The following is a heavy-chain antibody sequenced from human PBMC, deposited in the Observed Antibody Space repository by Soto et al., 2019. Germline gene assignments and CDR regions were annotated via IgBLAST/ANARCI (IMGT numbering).Heavy chain of an antibody. D-gene: IGHD2-8*01. V-gene: IGHV3-23*01. CDR3: AKLRAFVVLPAGILHY. J-gene: IGHJ4*02. CDR1: GFACTRYG. Sequence: GGSLRASCAASGFACTRYGIRCIRLSPGKGLEWVSVISGGGDTTYYTPSVKGRFTISRDDFRNTLYLQMNSLRTEDTAIYYWAKLRAFVVLPAGILHYWGPAALVTVSS. CDR2: ISGGGDTT.